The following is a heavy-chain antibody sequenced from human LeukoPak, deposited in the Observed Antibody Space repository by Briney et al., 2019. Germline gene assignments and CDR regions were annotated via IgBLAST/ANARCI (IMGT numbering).Heavy chain of an antibody. Sequence: PGGSLRLSCVASGLRFSGYAMSWVRQAPGKGLEWVSAISGSGDTAYYADSVKGQFTISRDNSKNTLYLQMNSLRAEDTAVYYCAKTSPEDLYFDYWGQGTLVTVSS. CDR1: GLRFSGYA. V-gene: IGHV3-23*01. D-gene: IGHD3-3*01. CDR2: ISGSGDTA. CDR3: AKTSPEDLYFDY. J-gene: IGHJ4*02.